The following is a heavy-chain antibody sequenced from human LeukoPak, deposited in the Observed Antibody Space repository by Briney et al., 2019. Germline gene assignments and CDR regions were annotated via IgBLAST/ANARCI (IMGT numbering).Heavy chain of an antibody. Sequence: SQTLSLTCAVSGGSISSGGYSWSWIRQPPGKGLEWIGYIYHSGSTYYNPSLKSRVTISVDRSKNQFSLKLSSVTAADRAVYYCARSDYYDSSDAFDIWGQGTMVTVSS. D-gene: IGHD3-22*01. CDR1: GGSISSGGYS. CDR2: IYHSGST. J-gene: IGHJ3*02. CDR3: ARSDYYDSSDAFDI. V-gene: IGHV4-30-2*01.